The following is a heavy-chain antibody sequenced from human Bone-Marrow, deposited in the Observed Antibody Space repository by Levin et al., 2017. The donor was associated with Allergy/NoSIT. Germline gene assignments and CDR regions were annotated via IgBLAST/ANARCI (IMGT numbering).Heavy chain of an antibody. V-gene: IGHV3-23*01. CDR3: AKELGGFREILPLELFDY. J-gene: IGHJ4*02. D-gene: IGHD3-10*01. Sequence: LSGGSLRLSCAASGFTFNRHAMNWVRQAPGKGLEWVSAISGNGQITYYADSVKGRFTISKDYSKNTLYLQMTSLGVEDTAVYYCAKELGGFREILPLELFDYWGQGTRVTVSS. CDR1: GFTFNRHA. CDR2: ISGNGQIT.